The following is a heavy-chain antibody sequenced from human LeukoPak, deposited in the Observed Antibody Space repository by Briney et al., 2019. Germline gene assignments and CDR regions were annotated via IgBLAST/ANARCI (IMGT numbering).Heavy chain of an antibody. J-gene: IGHJ4*02. Sequence: GGSLRLSCAASGFTFSSYAMSWVRQAPGKGLEWVSLISGDGGSTYYADSVKGRFAISRDNSKNSLYLQMNSLRTEDTALYYCAISDHYFDYWGQGTLVTVSS. CDR2: ISGDGGST. CDR1: GFTFSSYA. V-gene: IGHV3-43*02. CDR3: AISDHYFDY.